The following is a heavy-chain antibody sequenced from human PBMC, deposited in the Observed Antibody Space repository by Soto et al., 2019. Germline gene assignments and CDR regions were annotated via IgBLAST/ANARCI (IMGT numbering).Heavy chain of an antibody. D-gene: IGHD2-21*02. CDR3: ARGGVVVTAIPLEGFEA. CDR1: GYPFTTYG. CDR2: ISAYNGNT. J-gene: IGHJ5*02. V-gene: IGHV1-18*01. Sequence: SVKYSCKAVGYPFTTYGMTLVRQAPGQGLEWMGWISAYNGNTNYAQKLQGRVTMSRDTSTRTGYMEMRRLRSDDTAVYYCARGGVVVTAIPLEGFEAWGQGTLVTVSS.